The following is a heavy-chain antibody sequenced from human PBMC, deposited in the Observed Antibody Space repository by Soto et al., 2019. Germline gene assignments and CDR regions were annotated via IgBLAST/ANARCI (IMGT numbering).Heavy chain of an antibody. V-gene: IGHV1-2*04. CDR3: ARDQGMTTVTTGYYGMDV. CDR1: GYTFTGYY. J-gene: IGHJ6*02. D-gene: IGHD4-17*01. Sequence: QVQLAQSGAEVKKPGAAVKVSCKASGYTFTGYYMHWVRQAPGQGLEWMGWINPNSGGTNYAQKFQGWVTMTRDTSISTAYMELSRLRSDDTAVYYCARDQGMTTVTTGYYGMDVWGQGTTVTVSS. CDR2: INPNSGGT.